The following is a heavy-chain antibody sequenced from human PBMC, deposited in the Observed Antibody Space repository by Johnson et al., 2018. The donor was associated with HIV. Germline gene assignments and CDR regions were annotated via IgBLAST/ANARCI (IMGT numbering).Heavy chain of an antibody. Sequence: EKLVESGGALVQPGGSLRLSCAGSGFNVSDNYMSWVRQAPGKGLEWVSVIYSGGSTYYADSVKGRFTISRDNSKNTLYLQMNSLRAEDTAVYYCARAAYYYDTSGYYGAFDIWGQGTMVTVSS. D-gene: IGHD3-22*01. CDR3: ARAAYYYDTSGYYGAFDI. V-gene: IGHV3-66*01. J-gene: IGHJ3*02. CDR1: GFNVSDNY. CDR2: IYSGGST.